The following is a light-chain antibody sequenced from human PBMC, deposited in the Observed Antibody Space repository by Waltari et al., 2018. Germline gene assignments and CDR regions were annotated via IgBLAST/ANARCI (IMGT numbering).Light chain of an antibody. J-gene: IGKJ1*01. CDR3: QQYNGA. V-gene: IGKV1-5*03. CDR1: QCISRW. Sequence: DNQMTQSPSTLSASVGDRVTITCRASQCISRWLAWYQQKPGKAPKILIYDASNLESGVPSRFSGSGSGTEFTLTISSLQPDDFATYYCQQYNGAFGQGTKVEIK. CDR2: DAS.